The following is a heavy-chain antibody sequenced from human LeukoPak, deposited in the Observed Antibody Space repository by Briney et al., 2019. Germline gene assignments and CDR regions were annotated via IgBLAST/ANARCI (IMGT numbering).Heavy chain of an antibody. J-gene: IGHJ4*02. V-gene: IGHV3-9*01. CDR2: ISWNSGSI. CDR3: AKDSEVVPAARTFDY. CDR1: GFTLDDYA. Sequence: GGSLRLSCAASGFTLDDYAMHWVRQAPGKGLEWVSGISWNSGSIGYADSVKGRFTISRDNAKNSLYLQMNSLRAEDTALYYCAKDSEVVPAARTFDYWGQGTMVTVSS. D-gene: IGHD2-2*01.